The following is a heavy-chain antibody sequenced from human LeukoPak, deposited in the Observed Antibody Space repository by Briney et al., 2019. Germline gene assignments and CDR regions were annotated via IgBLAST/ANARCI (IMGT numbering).Heavy chain of an antibody. D-gene: IGHD3-9*01. J-gene: IGHJ4*02. V-gene: IGHV3-23*01. Sequence: GGSLRLSCAASGFTSSSYAMSWVRQAPGKVLEWVSAISGSGGSTYYADSVKGRFTISRDNSKNTLYLQMNSLRAEDTAVYYCAAPDYDILTGYSVDFDYWGQGTLVTVSS. CDR3: AAPDYDILTGYSVDFDY. CDR1: GFTSSSYA. CDR2: ISGSGGST.